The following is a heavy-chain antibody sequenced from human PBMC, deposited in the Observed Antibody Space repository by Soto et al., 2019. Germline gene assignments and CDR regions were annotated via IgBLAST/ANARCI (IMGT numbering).Heavy chain of an antibody. CDR1: GFTFSSYS. J-gene: IGHJ4*02. D-gene: IGHD4-4*01. V-gene: IGHV3-21*01. CDR2: ISSSSSYI. Sequence: EVQLVESGGGLVKPGGSLRLSCAASGFTFSSYSMNWVRQAPGKGLEWVSSISSSSSYIYYADSVKGRFTISRDNAKNSLYLQMNSLRAEDRAVYYCARYGVRGRAYYRSDYWGQGTLVTVSS. CDR3: ARYGVRGRAYYRSDY.